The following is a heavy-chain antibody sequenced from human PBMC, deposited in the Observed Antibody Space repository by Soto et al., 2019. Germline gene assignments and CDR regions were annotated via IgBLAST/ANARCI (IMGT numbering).Heavy chain of an antibody. J-gene: IGHJ6*02. V-gene: IGHV1-8*01. CDR1: GYTFASYD. CDR2: MNANSGDT. D-gene: IGHD4-17*01. CDR3: ARDPPFSGILRGTPLMDV. Sequence: ASVKVSCKASGYTFASYDINWVRQATGQGLEWMGWMNANSGDTHYVQRFQGRLTMTTDTSTSTAYMELRSLTSDDTAVYYCARDPPFSGILRGTPLMDVWGQGTTVTVSS.